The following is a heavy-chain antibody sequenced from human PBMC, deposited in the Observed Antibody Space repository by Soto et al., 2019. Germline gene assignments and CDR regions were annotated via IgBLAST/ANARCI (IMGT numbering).Heavy chain of an antibody. CDR3: ADGGYVEGFDY. D-gene: IGHD5-12*01. CDR1: GGTFSSYA. V-gene: IGHV1-69*06. Sequence: QVQLVQSGAEVKKPGSSVKVSCKASGGTFSSYAISWVRQAPGQGLEWMGGIIPIFGTANYAQKFQGRVTINAEKYTSTAYMELSSLRSEETAVYYCADGGYVEGFDYWGQGTLVTVSS. CDR2: IIPIFGTA. J-gene: IGHJ4*02.